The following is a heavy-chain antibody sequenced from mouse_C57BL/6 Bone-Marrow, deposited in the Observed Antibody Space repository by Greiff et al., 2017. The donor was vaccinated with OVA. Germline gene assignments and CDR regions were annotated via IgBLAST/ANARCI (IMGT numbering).Heavy chain of an antibody. D-gene: IGHD4-1*01. CDR2: IHPNSGST. J-gene: IGHJ2*01. Sequence: QVQLQQPGAELVKPGASVKLSCKASGYTFTSYWMHWVKQRPGQGLEWIGMIHPNSGSTNYNEKFKSKATLTVDKSSSTAYMQLSSLTSEDSAVYYCARWSGTDGYFDYWGQGTTLTVSS. V-gene: IGHV1-64*01. CDR1: GYTFTSYW. CDR3: ARWSGTDGYFDY.